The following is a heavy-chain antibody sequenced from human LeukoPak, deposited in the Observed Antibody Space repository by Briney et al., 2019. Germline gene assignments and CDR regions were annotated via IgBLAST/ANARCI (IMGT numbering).Heavy chain of an antibody. V-gene: IGHV3-23*01. CDR1: GFTFSSYS. Sequence: PGGSLRLSCAASGFTFSSYSMNWVRQAPGKGLELVSSIAASGGATYYADSMKGRFTISRDNSKNTLYLQMTSLKAEDTAVYYCAKRGSDFRALEYWGQGTLVTVSS. D-gene: IGHD3-3*01. CDR2: IAASGGAT. CDR3: AKRGSDFRALEY. J-gene: IGHJ4*02.